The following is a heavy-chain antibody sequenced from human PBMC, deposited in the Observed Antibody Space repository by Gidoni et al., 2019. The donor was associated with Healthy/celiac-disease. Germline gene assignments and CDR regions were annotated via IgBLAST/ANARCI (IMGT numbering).Heavy chain of an antibody. J-gene: IGHJ4*02. CDR3: AKDGGYCSGGSCYRDY. V-gene: IGHV3-23*01. Sequence: EVQLLEYGGGLVQPGGSLRLSCAASGFPFSSYAMSWVRQAPGKGLEWVSAISGSGGSTYYADSVKGRFTISRDNSKNTLYLQMNSLRAEDTAVYYCAKDGGYCSGGSCYRDYWGQGTLVTVSS. CDR1: GFPFSSYA. CDR2: ISGSGGST. D-gene: IGHD2-15*01.